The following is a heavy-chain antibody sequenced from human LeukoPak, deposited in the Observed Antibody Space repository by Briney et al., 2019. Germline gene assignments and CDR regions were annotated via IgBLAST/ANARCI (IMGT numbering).Heavy chain of an antibody. Sequence: VASVKVSCKASGYTFTGYYMHWVRQAPGQGLEWMGWINPNSGGTNYAQKFQGRVTMTRDTSISTAYMELSRLRSDDTAVDYCAGGPGGGEAYYYYYMDVWGKGTTVTISS. CDR2: INPNSGGT. CDR1: GYTFTGYY. D-gene: IGHD3-16*01. CDR3: AGGPGGGEAYYYYYMDV. V-gene: IGHV1-2*02. J-gene: IGHJ6*03.